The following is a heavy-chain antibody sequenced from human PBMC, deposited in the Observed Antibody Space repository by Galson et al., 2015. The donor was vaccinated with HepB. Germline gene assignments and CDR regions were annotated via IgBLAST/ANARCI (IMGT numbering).Heavy chain of an antibody. CDR2: IDWDDDK. CDR1: GFSLSTSGMC. J-gene: IGHJ3*02. Sequence: PALVKPTQTLTLTCTFSGFSLSTSGMCVSWIRQPPGKALEWLARIDWDDDKYYSTSRKTRLTISKDTSKNQVVLTMTNMDPVDTATYYCARTPSRAFDIWGQGTMVTVSS. V-gene: IGHV2-70*11. CDR3: ARTPSRAFDI.